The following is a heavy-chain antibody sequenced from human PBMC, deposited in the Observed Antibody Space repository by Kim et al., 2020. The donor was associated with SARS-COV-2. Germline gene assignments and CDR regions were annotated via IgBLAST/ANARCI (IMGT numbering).Heavy chain of an antibody. D-gene: IGHD3-9*01. J-gene: IGHJ5*02. CDR1: GASISSGGRY. Sequence: SQTLSLTCAVSGASISSGGRYWSWIRQHPGKGLEWIGYVYHSGITYHNPSLKSRVSISVDTSKNQFSLELDSVTVADTAVYYCANFDWFGNWFDPWGQGTLVTVSS. V-gene: IGHV4-31*02. CDR2: VYHSGIT. CDR3: ANFDWFGNWFDP.